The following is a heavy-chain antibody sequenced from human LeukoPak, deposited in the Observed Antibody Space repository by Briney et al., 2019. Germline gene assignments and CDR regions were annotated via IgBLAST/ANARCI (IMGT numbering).Heavy chain of an antibody. D-gene: IGHD3-22*01. CDR3: ASGDYYDSSGYYGNEYFQH. CDR2: INPSVGST. Sequence: ASVKVSCKASGYTFTSYYMHWVRQAPGQGLEWMGIINPSVGSTSYAQKFQGRVTMTRDTSTSTVYMELSSLRSEDTAVYYCASGDYYDSSGYYGNEYFQHWGQGTLVTVSS. J-gene: IGHJ1*01. CDR1: GYTFTSYY. V-gene: IGHV1-46*01.